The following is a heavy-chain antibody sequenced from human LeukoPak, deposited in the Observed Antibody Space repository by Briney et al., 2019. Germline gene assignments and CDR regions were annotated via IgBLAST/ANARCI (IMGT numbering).Heavy chain of an antibody. V-gene: IGHV4-4*07. CDR1: GGSISSYY. CDR2: IYTSGST. Sequence: SETLSLTCTVSGGSISSYYWSWIRQPAGKGLEWIGRIYTSGSTNYNPSLKSRVTMSVDTSKNQFSLKLSSVTAADTAVYYCARQGYFDWLQNGWFDPWGQGTLVTVSS. J-gene: IGHJ5*02. D-gene: IGHD3-9*01. CDR3: ARQGYFDWLQNGWFDP.